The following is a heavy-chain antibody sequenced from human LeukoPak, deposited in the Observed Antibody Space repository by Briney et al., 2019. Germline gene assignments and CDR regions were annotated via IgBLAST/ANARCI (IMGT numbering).Heavy chain of an antibody. V-gene: IGHV4-38-2*02. Sequence: SETLSLTCTVSGYSISSGYYWGWIRQPPGKGLEWIGSIYHSGSTYYNPSLKSRVTISVDTSKNQFSLKLSSVTAADTAVYYCARGYSYGFEYFDYWGQGTLVTVSS. J-gene: IGHJ4*02. CDR3: ARGYSYGFEYFDY. D-gene: IGHD5-18*01. CDR2: IYHSGST. CDR1: GYSISSGYY.